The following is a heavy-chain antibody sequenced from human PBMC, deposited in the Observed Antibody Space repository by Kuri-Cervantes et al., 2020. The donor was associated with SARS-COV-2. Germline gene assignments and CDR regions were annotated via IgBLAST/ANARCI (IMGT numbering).Heavy chain of an antibody. CDR2: INPNSGGT. Sequence: ASVKVSCKVSGYTLTELSMHWVRQAPGKGLEWMGWINPNSGGTNYAQKFQGRVTMTRDTSISTAYMELSRLRSDDTAVYYCATQRCSNGVCYSNEAFDIWGQGTMVTVSS. V-gene: IGHV1-2*02. J-gene: IGHJ3*02. CDR3: ATQRCSNGVCYSNEAFDI. D-gene: IGHD2-8*01. CDR1: GYTLTELS.